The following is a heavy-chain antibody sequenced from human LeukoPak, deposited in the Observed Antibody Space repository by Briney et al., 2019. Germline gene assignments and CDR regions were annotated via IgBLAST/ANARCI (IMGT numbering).Heavy chain of an antibody. CDR2: FDPENAEI. D-gene: IGHD3-3*01. CDR3: ATRGSDFWSGFDF. J-gene: IGHJ4*02. CDR1: GNTLRELP. Sequence: ASVKVSCKLSGNTLRELPIQWVRQAGGKGLEWMAGFDPENAEIVYAQKFQGRVTMTEDTSTNTAYMELTSLTSDDTALYYCATRGSDFWSGFDFWGQGNQVTVSS. V-gene: IGHV1-24*01.